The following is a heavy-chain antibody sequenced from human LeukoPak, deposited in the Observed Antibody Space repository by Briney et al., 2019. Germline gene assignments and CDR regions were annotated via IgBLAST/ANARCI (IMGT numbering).Heavy chain of an antibody. CDR3: ARPYSGSYWSLFDY. J-gene: IGHJ4*02. D-gene: IGHD1-26*01. CDR1: GFTFSSYS. V-gene: IGHV3-48*01. Sequence: PGGSLRLSCAASGFTFSSYSMNWVRQAPGKGLEWVSYISSSSSTIYYADSVKGRFTISRDNAKNSLYLQMNSLRAEDTAVYYCARPYSGSYWSLFDYWGQGTLVTVSS. CDR2: ISSSSSTI.